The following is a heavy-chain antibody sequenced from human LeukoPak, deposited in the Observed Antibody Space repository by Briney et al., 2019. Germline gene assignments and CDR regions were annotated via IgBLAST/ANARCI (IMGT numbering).Heavy chain of an antibody. V-gene: IGHV3-21*01. CDR1: GFTFSSYS. CDR3: AREVSEGFDF. CDR2: FGTRSTSI. J-gene: IGHJ4*02. D-gene: IGHD3-22*01. Sequence: GGSLRLSCAASGFTFSSYSMNWIRQAPGKGLEWVSSFGTRSTSIYHAGSVKGRFAISRDNAKNSLYLQMNSLRAEDTAVYYCAREVSEGFDFWGQGTLVTVSS.